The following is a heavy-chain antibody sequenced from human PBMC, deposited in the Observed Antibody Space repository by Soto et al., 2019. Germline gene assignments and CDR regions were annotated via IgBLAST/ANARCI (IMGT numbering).Heavy chain of an antibody. D-gene: IGHD6-19*01. Sequence: SETLSLTCAVSSGSISSSNWWSWVRQPPGKGLEWIGEIYHSGSTNYNPSLKSRVTISVDKSKNQFSLKLSSVTAADTAVYYCARDSGWYYFDYWGQGILVTVSS. CDR1: SGSISSSNW. V-gene: IGHV4-4*02. CDR2: IYHSGST. J-gene: IGHJ4*02. CDR3: ARDSGWYYFDY.